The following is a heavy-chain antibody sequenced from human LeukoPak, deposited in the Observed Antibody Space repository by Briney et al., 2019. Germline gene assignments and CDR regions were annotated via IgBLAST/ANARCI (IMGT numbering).Heavy chain of an antibody. V-gene: IGHV4-30-4*01. Sequence: SQTLSLTCTVSGGSISSGDYYWSWIRQPPGKGLEWIGYIYYSGSTYYNPPLKSRVTISVDTSKNQFSLKLSSVTAADTAVYYCASSVLGYCSGGSCAKFDYWGQGTLVTVSS. CDR3: ASSVLGYCSGGSCAKFDY. CDR1: GGSISSGDYY. J-gene: IGHJ4*02. CDR2: IYYSGST. D-gene: IGHD2-15*01.